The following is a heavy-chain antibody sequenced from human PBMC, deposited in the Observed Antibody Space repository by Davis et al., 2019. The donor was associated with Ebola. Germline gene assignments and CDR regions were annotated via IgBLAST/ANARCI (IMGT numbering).Heavy chain of an antibody. V-gene: IGHV3-23*01. CDR2: VTGSGDKT. J-gene: IGHJ4*02. Sequence: PGGSLRLSCAASGFTFRPYAMSWVRQAPGKGLEWVSVVTGSGDKTYYADSVKGRFTISRDNAKNSLYLQMNSLRAEDTAVYYCVRDPLGFDDFRSGYYNFDSWGQGTLVTVSS. CDR1: GFTFRPYA. CDR3: VRDPLGFDDFRSGYYNFDS. D-gene: IGHD3-3*01.